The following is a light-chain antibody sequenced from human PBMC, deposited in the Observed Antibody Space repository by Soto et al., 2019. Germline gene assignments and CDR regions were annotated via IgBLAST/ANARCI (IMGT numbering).Light chain of an antibody. Sequence: EIVLTQSPGTLSLSPGERATLSCRASQSVSSSSLAWFQQKPGQAPRLLIYGASSRATGIPDRFSGSGSGTDFTLTISSLQSEDFAVYYCQQYNNWPPWTFGQGTKVDIK. CDR3: QQYNNWPPWT. CDR1: QSVSSSS. CDR2: GAS. V-gene: IGKV3-20*01. J-gene: IGKJ1*01.